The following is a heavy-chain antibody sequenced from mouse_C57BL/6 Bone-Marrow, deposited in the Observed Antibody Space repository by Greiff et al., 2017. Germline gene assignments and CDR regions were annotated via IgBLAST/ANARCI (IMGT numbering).Heavy chain of an antibody. J-gene: IGHJ4*01. CDR1: GFSLTSYG. CDR2: IWSGGST. Sequence: VQLKESGPGLVQPSQSLSITCTVSGFSLTSYGVHWVRQSPGKGLEWLGVIWSGGSTDHNAAFISRLSISKDNSKSQVFFKMNSLQADDTAIYYCARMGDYYGSSPYYYAMDYWGQGTSVTVSS. D-gene: IGHD1-1*01. V-gene: IGHV2-2*01. CDR3: ARMGDYYGSSPYYYAMDY.